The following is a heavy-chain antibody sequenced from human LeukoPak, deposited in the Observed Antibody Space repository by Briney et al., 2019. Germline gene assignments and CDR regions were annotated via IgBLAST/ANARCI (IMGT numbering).Heavy chain of an antibody. Sequence: GGSPRLSCAASGFTFSSYAMSWVRQAPGKGLEWVSGLTGSGGNTYYADSVKGRFTISRDNSKNTLSLQMNSLRAEDAAVYYCVKFRGIQHYNYHMDVWGKGTTVTVSS. D-gene: IGHD3-10*01. CDR2: LTGSGGNT. CDR3: VKFRGIQHYNYHMDV. V-gene: IGHV3-23*01. CDR1: GFTFSSYA. J-gene: IGHJ6*03.